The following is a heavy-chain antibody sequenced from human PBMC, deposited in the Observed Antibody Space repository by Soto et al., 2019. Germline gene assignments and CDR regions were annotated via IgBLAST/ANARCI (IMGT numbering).Heavy chain of an antibody. CDR1: GGSISGHY. D-gene: IGHD6-19*01. CDR2: VFYTGST. CDR3: ARVGSSGWSPDY. J-gene: IGHJ4*02. Sequence: PSETLSLTCTVSGGSISGHYWIWIRQSPGERLEWIGYVFYTGSTNYNPSLKSRVTLSADTSKNQFSLRLSSVTAADTAVYYCARVGSSGWSPDYWGQGTLATVSS. V-gene: IGHV4-59*11.